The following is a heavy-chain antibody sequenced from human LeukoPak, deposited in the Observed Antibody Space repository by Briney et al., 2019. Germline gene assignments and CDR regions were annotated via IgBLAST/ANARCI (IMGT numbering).Heavy chain of an antibody. CDR1: GFNFNTYG. CDR3: AKVFYQYCSGGSCYSDFDY. V-gene: IGHV3-30*18. Sequence: PGRSLRLPCAASGFNFNTYGMHWVRQAPGKGLEGVAVISYDGGNKNYADSVKGRFTISRDNSKNTLYLQMNSLRPEDTAFYYCAKVFYQYCSGGSCYSDFDYWGQGTLVTVSS. J-gene: IGHJ4*02. CDR2: ISYDGGNK. D-gene: IGHD2-15*01.